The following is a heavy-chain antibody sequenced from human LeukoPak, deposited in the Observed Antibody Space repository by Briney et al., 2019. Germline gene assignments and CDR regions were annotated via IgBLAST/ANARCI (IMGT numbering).Heavy chain of an antibody. D-gene: IGHD2-2*02. CDR1: GFTFSSYG. CDR3: AKDMPSYFVVVPAAILTNFDY. J-gene: IGHJ4*02. Sequence: PGGSLRLSCAASGFTFSSYGMHWVRKAPGKGLEGLAVISYDGSNKYYADSVKGRFTISRDNSKNTLYLQMNSLRAEDTAVYYCAKDMPSYFVVVPAAILTNFDYWGQGTLVTVSS. CDR2: ISYDGSNK. V-gene: IGHV3-30*18.